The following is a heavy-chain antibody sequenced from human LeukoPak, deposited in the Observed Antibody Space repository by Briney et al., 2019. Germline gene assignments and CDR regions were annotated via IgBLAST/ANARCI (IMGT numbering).Heavy chain of an antibody. CDR3: AKYLTARGPPYALDV. CDR2: ITVSGDTT. CDR1: EFTFSSYA. J-gene: IGHJ6*02. Sequence: PGGSLRLSCAASEFTFSSYAMQWVRQAPGKGLEWVSGITVSGDTTYYTNSVKGRSTISRDNSKNTLYLQMNSLRAEDTAVYYCAKYLTARGPPYALDVWGQGTTVTVSS. D-gene: IGHD1-14*01. V-gene: IGHV3-23*01.